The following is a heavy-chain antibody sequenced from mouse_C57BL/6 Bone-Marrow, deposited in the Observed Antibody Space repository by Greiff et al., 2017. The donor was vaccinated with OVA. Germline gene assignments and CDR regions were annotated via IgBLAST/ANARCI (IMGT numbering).Heavy chain of an antibody. CDR3: ASWGWLLRYFDV. J-gene: IGHJ1*03. Sequence: EVQLQQSGPVLVKPGASVKMSCKASGYTFTDYYMNWVKQSHGKSLEWIGVINPYNGGTSYNQKFKGKATLTVDKSSSTAYMELNSLTSEDSAVYYCASWGWLLRYFDVWGTGTTVTVSS. V-gene: IGHV1-19*01. D-gene: IGHD2-3*01. CDR1: GYTFTDYY. CDR2: INPYNGGT.